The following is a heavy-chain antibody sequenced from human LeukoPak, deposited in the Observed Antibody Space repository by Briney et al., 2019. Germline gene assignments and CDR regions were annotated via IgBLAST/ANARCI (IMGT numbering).Heavy chain of an antibody. J-gene: IGHJ3*02. CDR3: VRGNYDNRGYSNAFDI. CDR1: GASISSSY. V-gene: IGHV4-59*01. Sequence: SETLSLTCTVSGASISSSYWSWIRQPPGKRLEWIGYTYYNGNTNSNPSLKSRVTISADTSKNRFSLKLSSVTAADTAIYYCVRGNYDNRGYSNAFDIWGQGTMVTVSS. D-gene: IGHD3-22*01. CDR2: TYYNGNT.